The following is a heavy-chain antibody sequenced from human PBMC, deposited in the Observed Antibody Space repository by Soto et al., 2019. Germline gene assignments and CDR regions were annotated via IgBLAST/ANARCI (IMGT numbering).Heavy chain of an antibody. J-gene: IGHJ4*02. CDR2: IVSSGVTT. CDR3: AKHRGPYGSGTYSRIIDY. CDR1: GFTFSTYA. D-gene: IGHD3-10*01. Sequence: EVQLLESGGGLVQPGGSLRLSCAASGFTFSTYAMSWVRQAPGKGLEWVSTIVSSGVTTYYADSVKGRFTLSRDNSKNTLYIHMNSLRAEDTAVYYCAKHRGPYGSGTYSRIIDYWGQGTLVTVSS. V-gene: IGHV3-23*01.